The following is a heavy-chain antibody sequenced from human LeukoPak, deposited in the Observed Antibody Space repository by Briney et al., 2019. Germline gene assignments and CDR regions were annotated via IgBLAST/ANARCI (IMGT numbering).Heavy chain of an antibody. CDR1: GFTFSSYA. Sequence: PGGSLRLSCAASGFTFSSYAMSWVRQAPGKGLEWVSAISGSGGSTYYADSVKGRFTISRDNSKNTLYLQMNSLRAEDTAVYHCAKGTPSYCSGGSCYSDYFDYWGQGTLVTVSS. J-gene: IGHJ4*02. V-gene: IGHV3-23*01. CDR2: ISGSGGST. CDR3: AKGTPSYCSGGSCYSDYFDY. D-gene: IGHD2-15*01.